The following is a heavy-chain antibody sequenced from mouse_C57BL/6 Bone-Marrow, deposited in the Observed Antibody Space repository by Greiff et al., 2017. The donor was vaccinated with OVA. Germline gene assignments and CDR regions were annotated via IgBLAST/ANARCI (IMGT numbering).Heavy chain of an antibody. Sequence: DVQLQESGAELVRPGASVKLSCTASGFNIKDDYMHWVKQRPEQGLEWIGWIDPENGDTESASKFQGKATITADTSSNTAYLQLSSLRSEDTAVNYCTSDGNFDDWGQGTTLTVSS. D-gene: IGHD2-1*01. CDR1: GFNIKDDY. V-gene: IGHV14-4*01. J-gene: IGHJ2*01. CDR2: IDPENGDT. CDR3: TSDGNFDD.